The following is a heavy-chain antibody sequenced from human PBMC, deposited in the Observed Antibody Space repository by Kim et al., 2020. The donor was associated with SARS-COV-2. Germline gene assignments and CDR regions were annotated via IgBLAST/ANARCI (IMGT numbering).Heavy chain of an antibody. Sequence: GSEKYYVDSVKGRFTSSRDKAENSLYLQMNSLRAEDTAVYYCARRGFSDYWGQGTLVTVSS. CDR3: ARRGFSDY. J-gene: IGHJ4*02. CDR2: GSEK. V-gene: IGHV3-7*01.